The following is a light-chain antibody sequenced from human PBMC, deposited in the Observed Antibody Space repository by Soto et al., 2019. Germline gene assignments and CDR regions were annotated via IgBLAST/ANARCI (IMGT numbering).Light chain of an antibody. V-gene: IGKV3-20*01. CDR3: QHYDNSLLT. J-gene: IGKJ4*01. Sequence: GTLPLAKGVSVTLSRRASQSVSSRFAWYQQKPGQAPRLLIYGASTRATGIPDRFIGSGTGTAYTLPISRLEPEDSAVYYCQHYDNSLLTFGRRTKVDNK. CDR2: GAS. CDR1: QSVSSRF.